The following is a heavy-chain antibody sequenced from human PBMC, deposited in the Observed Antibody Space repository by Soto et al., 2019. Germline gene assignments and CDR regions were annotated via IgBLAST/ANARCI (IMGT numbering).Heavy chain of an antibody. D-gene: IGHD6-13*01. Sequence: SGGSLRLSCAASGFTVSSNYMSWVRQAPGKGLEWVSVIYSGGSTYYADSVKGRFTISRDNSKNTLYLQMNSLRAEDTAMYYCARVLGSSWYLYYYYYMDVWGKGTTVTVSS. J-gene: IGHJ6*03. CDR2: IYSGGST. V-gene: IGHV3-66*01. CDR3: ARVLGSSWYLYYYYYMDV. CDR1: GFTVSSNY.